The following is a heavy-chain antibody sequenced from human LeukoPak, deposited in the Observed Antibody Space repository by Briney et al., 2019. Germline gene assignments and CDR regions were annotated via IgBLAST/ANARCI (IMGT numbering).Heavy chain of an antibody. V-gene: IGHV3-23*01. D-gene: IGHD3-10*01. J-gene: IGHJ4*02. CDR2: IGGRDGST. CDR3: AKGHYYGSGSLDY. Sequence: SGGSLRLSCAASGFTFSSYGMSWVRQAPGKGLEWVSAIGGRDGSTYYADSVKGRFTISRDNSKNTLYVQMNSLRAEDTAVYYCAKGHYYGSGSLDYWGRGTLVTVSS. CDR1: GFTFSSYG.